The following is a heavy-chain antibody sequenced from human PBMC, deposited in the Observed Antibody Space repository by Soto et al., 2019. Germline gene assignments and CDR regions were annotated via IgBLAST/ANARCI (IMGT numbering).Heavy chain of an antibody. Sequence: GESLKISCKGSGYSFTSYWIGWVRQIPGTGLEWMGIIYPGDSDTRYSPSFQGQVTISADKSISTAYLQWSSLKASDTDMYYCVSPFRNYYDSSGYFGAFDIWGQGTMVTVS. J-gene: IGHJ3*02. CDR2: IYPGDSDT. D-gene: IGHD3-22*01. CDR1: GYSFTSYW. CDR3: VSPFRNYYDSSGYFGAFDI. V-gene: IGHV5-51*01.